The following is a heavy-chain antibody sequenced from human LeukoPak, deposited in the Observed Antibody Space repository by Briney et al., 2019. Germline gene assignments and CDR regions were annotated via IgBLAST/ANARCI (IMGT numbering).Heavy chain of an antibody. J-gene: IGHJ5*02. CDR3: AREGGVFDSSRNWFDP. V-gene: IGHV1-69*01. CDR2: IIPIFGTA. Sequence: ASVKVSCKASGGTFSSDAISWVRQAPGQGLEWMGGIIPIFGTANYAQKFQGRVTITADESTSTAYMELSSLRSEDTAVYYCAREGGVFDSSRNWFDPWGQGTLVTVSS. CDR1: GGTFSSDA. D-gene: IGHD3-9*01.